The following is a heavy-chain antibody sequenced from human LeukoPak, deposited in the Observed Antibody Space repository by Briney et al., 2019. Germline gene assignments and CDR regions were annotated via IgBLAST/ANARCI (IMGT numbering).Heavy chain of an antibody. D-gene: IGHD5-12*01. CDR2: ISGSGGST. CDR1: GFTFSIYA. V-gene: IGHV3-23*01. CDR3: AKSSGYDPTQPNPDY. Sequence: GGSLRLSCAASGFTFSIYAMSWVRQAPGKGLEWVSAISGSGGSTYYADSVKGRFTISRDNSKNTLYLQMNSLRAEDTAVYYCAKSSGYDPTQPNPDYWGQGTLVTVSS. J-gene: IGHJ4*02.